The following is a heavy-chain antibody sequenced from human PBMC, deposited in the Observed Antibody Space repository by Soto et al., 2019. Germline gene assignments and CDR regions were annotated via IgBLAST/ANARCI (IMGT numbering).Heavy chain of an antibody. CDR2: IIPISDTT. D-gene: IGHD2-2*01. CDR1: GGTFCSYA. V-gene: IGHV1-69*01. J-gene: IGHJ6*02. CDR3: ARSQGSSTSLEIYYYYYYGMDV. Sequence: QVQLVQSGAEVKKPGSSVKVSCKASGGTFCSYAISWVRQAPGQGLEWMGGIIPISDTTNYAQKFQGRVTITAAESTSTAYMELSSLRSEDTAVYYCARSQGSSTSLEIYYYYYYGMDVWGQGTTVTVSS.